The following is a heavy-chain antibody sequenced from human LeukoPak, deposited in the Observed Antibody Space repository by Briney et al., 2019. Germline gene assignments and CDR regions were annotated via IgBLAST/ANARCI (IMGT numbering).Heavy chain of an antibody. CDR1: GFTFSGYS. V-gene: IGHV3-21*04. CDR3: ARDQYDTWSRRGNFDS. Sequence: AGGSLRLSCTASGFTFSGYSMNWIRQAPGKGLEWVSSFGTRSTSIYHAGSVKGRFAISRDNAKNSLYLQMNSLRAEDTAVFYCARDQYDTWSRRGNFDSWGQGTLVIVSS. CDR2: FGTRSTSI. J-gene: IGHJ4*02. D-gene: IGHD3-3*01.